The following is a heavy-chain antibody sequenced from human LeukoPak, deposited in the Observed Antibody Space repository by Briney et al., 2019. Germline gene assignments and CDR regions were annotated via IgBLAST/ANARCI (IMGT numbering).Heavy chain of an antibody. Sequence: GGSLRLSCAASGFTFSSYAMSWVRQVPGKGLEWVSVIYSGGSTYYADSVKGRFTISRDNSKNTLYLQMNSLRAEDTAVYYCAGRVGGINWGQGTLVTVSS. CDR2: IYSGGST. CDR3: AGRVGGIN. V-gene: IGHV3-66*04. CDR1: GFTFSSYA. J-gene: IGHJ4*02. D-gene: IGHD1-14*01.